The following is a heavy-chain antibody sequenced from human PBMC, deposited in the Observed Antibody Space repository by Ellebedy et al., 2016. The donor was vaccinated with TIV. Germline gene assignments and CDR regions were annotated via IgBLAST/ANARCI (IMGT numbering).Heavy chain of an antibody. Sequence: MPSETLSLTCTVSGGSTSTYYWTWIRQTPGKGLEWIRNVYYSGSPNYNPSLKSRVTISLDTSKKQFSLKLDSVTAADTAVYYCARGFLSKWLDPWGRGILVTVAS. V-gene: IGHV4-59*01. J-gene: IGHJ5*02. CDR2: VYYSGSP. CDR3: ARGFLSKWLDP. CDR1: GGSTSTYY.